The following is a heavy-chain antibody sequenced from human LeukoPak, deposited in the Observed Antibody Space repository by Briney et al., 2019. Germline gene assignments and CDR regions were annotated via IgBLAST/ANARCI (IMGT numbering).Heavy chain of an antibody. CDR1: GYTFTSYD. J-gene: IGHJ4*02. V-gene: IGHV1-8*01. CDR2: MNPNSGST. D-gene: IGHD2-2*02. CDR3: ARFGLDYDYCSSTSCYNY. Sequence: ASVKVSCKASGYTFTSYDINWVRQATGQGLEWMGWMNPNSGSTGYAQKFQGRVTMTRNTSISTAYMELSSLRSEDTAVYYCARFGLDYDYCSSTSCYNYWGQGTLVTVSS.